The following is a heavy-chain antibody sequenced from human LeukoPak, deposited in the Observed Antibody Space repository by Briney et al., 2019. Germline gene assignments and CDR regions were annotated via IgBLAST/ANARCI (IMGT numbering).Heavy chain of an antibody. CDR1: GYTFTGYY. J-gene: IGHJ4*02. V-gene: IGHV1-2*02. Sequence: GASVKVSCKASGYTFTGYYMHWVRQAPGQGLEWMGWINPNSGGTNYAQKFQGRVTMTRDTSISTAYMELSRLRSDDTAVYYCARDLYPYTRDEYYFDYWGQGTLVTVSS. CDR2: INPNSGGT. D-gene: IGHD2-2*02. CDR3: ARDLYPYTRDEYYFDY.